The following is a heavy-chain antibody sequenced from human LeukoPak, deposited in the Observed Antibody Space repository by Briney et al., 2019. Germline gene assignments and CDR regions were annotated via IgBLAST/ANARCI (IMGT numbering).Heavy chain of an antibody. CDR2: IYTSGST. J-gene: IGHJ4*02. CDR1: GGSFSGYY. Sequence: SETLSLTCAVYGGSFSGYYWSWIRQPPGKGLEWIGRIYTSGSTNYNPSLKSRVTMSVDTSKNQFSLKLSSVTAADTAVYYCARGGTEAGGYSSSWYYFDYWGQGTLVTVSS. D-gene: IGHD6-13*01. V-gene: IGHV4-59*10. CDR3: ARGGTEAGGYSSSWYYFDY.